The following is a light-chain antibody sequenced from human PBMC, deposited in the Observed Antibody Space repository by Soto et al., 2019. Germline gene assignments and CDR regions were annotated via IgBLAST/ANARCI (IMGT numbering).Light chain of an antibody. CDR3: QQYGSSGT. CDR2: GAS. V-gene: IGKV3-20*01. CDR1: QSVSTY. J-gene: IGKJ1*01. Sequence: EIVLTQSPATLLLSPGEEATLPFRASQSVSTYLAWYQQKPGQAPRLLTYGASSRATGIPDRFSGSGSGTDFTLTISRLEPEDFAVYYCQQYGSSGTFGQGTKVDIK.